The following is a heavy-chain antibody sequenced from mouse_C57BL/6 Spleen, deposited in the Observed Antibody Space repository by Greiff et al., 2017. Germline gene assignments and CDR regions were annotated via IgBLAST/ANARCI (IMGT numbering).Heavy chain of an antibody. CDR3: ARSDYYGSSPLDY. D-gene: IGHD1-1*01. J-gene: IGHJ2*01. V-gene: IGHV1-64*01. Sequence: QVQLQQPGAELVKPGASVKLSCKASGYTFTSYWMHWVKQRPGQGLEWIGMIHPNSGSTTYNEKFKSKSTLTVDNSSSTAYMQLSSLTSEDSAVXNCARSDYYGSSPLDYWGKGTTLTVSS. CDR2: IHPNSGST. CDR1: GYTFTSYW.